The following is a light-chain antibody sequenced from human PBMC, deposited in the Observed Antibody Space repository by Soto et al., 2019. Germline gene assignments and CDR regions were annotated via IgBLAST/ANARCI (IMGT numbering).Light chain of an antibody. CDR3: QQYGSSPVT. Sequence: EIVLTQSPGTLSLSPGDRATLSCRASQRISSSYLAWYQQKPGQAPRLLIYGTSSRATGIPDRFSGSGSGTDFTLTISRLEPEDFAVYYCQQYGSSPVTFGQGTKVDIK. J-gene: IGKJ1*01. CDR2: GTS. V-gene: IGKV3-20*01. CDR1: QRISSSY.